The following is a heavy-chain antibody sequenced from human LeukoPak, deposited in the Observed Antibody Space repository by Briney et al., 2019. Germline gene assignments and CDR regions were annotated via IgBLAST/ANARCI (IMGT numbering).Heavy chain of an antibody. Sequence: SETLSLTCSVSGGSISDYYWSWIRQPPGKGLEWIGQIYYSGITNYNSSLKSRVTMSVDTSKNQFSLRLNSVTTADTAVYYCARGESSSWTYWGQGTLVTVSS. CDR1: GGSISDYY. CDR3: ARGESSSWTY. D-gene: IGHD6-13*01. CDR2: IYYSGIT. J-gene: IGHJ4*02. V-gene: IGHV4-59*13.